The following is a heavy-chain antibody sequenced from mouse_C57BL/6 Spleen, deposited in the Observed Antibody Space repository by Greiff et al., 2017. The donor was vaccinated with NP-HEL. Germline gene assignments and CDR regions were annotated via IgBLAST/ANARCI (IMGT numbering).Heavy chain of an antibody. D-gene: IGHD2-1*01. CDR3: ASRGGNYGYAMDY. J-gene: IGHJ4*01. CDR1: GYSITSGYY. V-gene: IGHV3-6*01. CDR2: ISYDGSN. Sequence: EVKLQESGPGLVKPSQSLSLTCSVTGYSITSGYYWNWIRQFPGNKLEWMGYISYDGSNNYNPSLKNRISITRDTSKNQFFLKLNSVTTEDTATYYCASRGGNYGYAMDYWGQGTSVTVSS.